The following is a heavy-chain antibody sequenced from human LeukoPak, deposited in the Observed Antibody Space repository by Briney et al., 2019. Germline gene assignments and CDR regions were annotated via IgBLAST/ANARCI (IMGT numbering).Heavy chain of an antibody. CDR3: ARGRWTGYCSSTSCYSGLDP. Sequence: EASVKVSCKASGYTLTNYDINWVRQATGQGLEWMGWMNPNSGNTGYAQKFQDRVTMTRNTSISTAYMELSSLRSEDTAVYYCARGRWTGYCSSTSCYSGLDPWGQGTLVTVSS. CDR2: MNPNSGNT. V-gene: IGHV1-8*01. D-gene: IGHD2-2*02. CDR1: GYTLTNYD. J-gene: IGHJ5*02.